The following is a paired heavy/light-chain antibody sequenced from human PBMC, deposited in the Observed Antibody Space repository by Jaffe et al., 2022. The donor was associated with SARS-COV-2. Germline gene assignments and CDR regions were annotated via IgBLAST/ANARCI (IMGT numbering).Heavy chain of an antibody. J-gene: IGHJ4*02. V-gene: IGHV3-30*04. CDR1: EFTFITYA. CDR3: AREPFGHGYKRFDY. CDR2: ILYDGTTE. D-gene: IGHD3-3*01. Sequence: QVQLVESGGGVVQPGRSLRLSCAVSEFTFITYAMHWVRQAPGKGLEWVAAILYDGTTENYADSVKGRFTISRDNSKNTLYLQMNSLRAEDTAVYYCAREPFGHGYKRFDYWGQGTLVTVSS.
Light chain of an antibody. CDR2: STS. J-gene: IGLJ3*02. CDR3: LLFYGGPWL. CDR1: TGAVTSGHY. Sequence: QTVVTQEPSLTVSPGGTVTLTCASSTGAVTSGHYPNWFQQKPGQPPRTLIYSTSNKHSWTPARFSGSLLGGKAALTLSGVQPEDEADYYCLLFYGGPWLFGGGTKLTVL. V-gene: IGLV7-43*01.